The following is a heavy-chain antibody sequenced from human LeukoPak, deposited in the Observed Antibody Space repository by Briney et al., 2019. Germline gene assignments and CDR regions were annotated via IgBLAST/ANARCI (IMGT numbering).Heavy chain of an antibody. V-gene: IGHV1-2*02. CDR3: ARGLGGSGSYPFDY. D-gene: IGHD3-10*01. CDR1: GYTFTGYY. CDR2: INPNSGGT. Sequence: GASVKVSCKASGYTFTGYYMHWVRQAPGQGLEWMGWINPNSGGTNYAQKFQGRVTMTRDTSISTAYMELSRLRSDDTAVYYCARGLGGSGSYPFDYWGQGTLVTVSS. J-gene: IGHJ4*02.